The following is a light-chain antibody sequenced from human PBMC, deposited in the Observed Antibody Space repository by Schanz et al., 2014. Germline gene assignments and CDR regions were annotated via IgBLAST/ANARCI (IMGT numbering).Light chain of an antibody. CDR2: DVS. V-gene: IGLV2-8*01. J-gene: IGLJ3*02. CDR1: SSDVGGYNY. Sequence: QSALTQPPSASGSPGQSVTISCTGTSSDVGGYNYVSWYQQHPGKAPKVIIYDVSQRPSGVPDRFSGSRSGNTASLTVSGLQAEDEADYYSTSYISSTFFWVFCGGTKLSV. CDR3: TSYISSTFFWV.